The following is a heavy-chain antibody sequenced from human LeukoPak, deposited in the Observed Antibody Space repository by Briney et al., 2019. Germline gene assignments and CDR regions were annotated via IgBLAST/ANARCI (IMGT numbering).Heavy chain of an antibody. V-gene: IGHV4-61*01. J-gene: IGHJ6*03. CDR3: AREDLWGDYYYMDV. Sequence: PSETLSLTCTVSGGSISSGSYYWSWLRQPPGKGLEWIGYIYYSGSTNYNPSLKSRVAISVDTSKNQFSLKLSSVTAADTAVYYCAREDLWGDYYYMDVWGKGTTVTVSS. CDR2: IYYSGST. D-gene: IGHD3-3*01. CDR1: GGSISSGSYY.